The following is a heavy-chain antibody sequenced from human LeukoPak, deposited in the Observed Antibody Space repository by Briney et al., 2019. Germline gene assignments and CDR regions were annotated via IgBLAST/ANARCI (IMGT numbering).Heavy chain of an antibody. CDR3: ARDTHYGSGSGGFDY. Sequence: GRSLRLSCAASGFSFDDYATHWVRQVPGKGLEWVSGISWNSGSIGYADSVKGRFTISRDNAKNSLYLQMNSLRAEDTAVYYCARDTHYGSGSGGFDYWGQGTLVTVSS. V-gene: IGHV3-9*01. J-gene: IGHJ4*02. CDR1: GFSFDDYA. D-gene: IGHD3-10*01. CDR2: ISWNSGSI.